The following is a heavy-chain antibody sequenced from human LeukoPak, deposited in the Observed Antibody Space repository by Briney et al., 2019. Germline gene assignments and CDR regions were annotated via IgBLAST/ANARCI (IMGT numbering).Heavy chain of an antibody. CDR3: AKLSRTTLVPGLASYSDP. V-gene: IGHV3-23*01. CDR2: ISGSGDGT. CDR1: GVTFSSYG. Sequence: GGSLRLSCAASGVTFSSYGMSWVRQAPGKGLEWVSAISGSGDGTYYADSVKGRFTISRDNSKNTLYLQMNSLRADDTAVYYCAKLSRTTLVPGLASYSDPWGQGTLVTVSS. D-gene: IGHD3-10*01. J-gene: IGHJ5*02.